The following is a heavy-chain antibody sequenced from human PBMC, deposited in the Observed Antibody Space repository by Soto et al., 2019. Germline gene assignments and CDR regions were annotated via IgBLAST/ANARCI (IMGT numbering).Heavy chain of an antibody. CDR1: GGSISSGFYS. J-gene: IGHJ5*02. V-gene: IGHV4-30-2*01. D-gene: IGHD4-17*01. CDR3: ARGSDGVWNWFDP. CDR2: IYNSGNT. Sequence: PSETLSLTCAVSGGSISSGFYSWSWIRQPPGQGLEWIGYIYNSGNTYYNPSLMSRVTISVDRSQNHSSLKLTSVTAADTAVYYCARGSDGVWNWFDPWGQGTQVTAPQ.